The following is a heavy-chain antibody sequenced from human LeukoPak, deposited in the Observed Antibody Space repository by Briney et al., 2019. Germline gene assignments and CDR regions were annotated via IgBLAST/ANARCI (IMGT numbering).Heavy chain of an antibody. V-gene: IGHV1-69*05. CDR2: IIPIFVTA. CDR1: GGTFSSYA. Sequence: GASVKVSCKASGGTFSSYAISWVRQAPGQGLEWMGGIIPIFVTANYAQKFQGRVTITTDESTSTAYMELSSLRSEDTAVYYCARASENYYDSSGYYRTPPRFDYWGQGTLVTVSS. CDR3: ARASENYYDSSGYYRTPPRFDY. D-gene: IGHD3-22*01. J-gene: IGHJ4*02.